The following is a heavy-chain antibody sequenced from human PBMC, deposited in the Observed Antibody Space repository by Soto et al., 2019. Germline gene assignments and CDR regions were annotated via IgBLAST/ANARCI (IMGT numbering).Heavy chain of an antibody. CDR3: ARVPYSSGWYFAFNI. D-gene: IGHD6-19*01. CDR1: GYTFSNFG. J-gene: IGHJ3*02. Sequence: ASVKASCKASGYTFSNFGITWVRQAPGQGLEWMGWISGYNGDTNYAPKFKGRVTMTTDRSTSTAYMELRSLRSDDTAVYYCARVPYSSGWYFAFNIWGQGTMVTVSS. V-gene: IGHV1-18*01. CDR2: ISGYNGDT.